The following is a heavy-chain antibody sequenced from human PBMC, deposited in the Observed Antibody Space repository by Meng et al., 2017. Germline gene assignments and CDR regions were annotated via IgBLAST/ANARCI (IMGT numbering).Heavy chain of an antibody. Sequence: GGSLRLSCAASGFTFSSYAMSWVRQAPGKGLEWVSAISGSGGSTYYVDSVKGRFTISRDNSKNTLYLQMNSLRAEDTAVYYCAKVDYGDSEYYFDYWGQGTLVTVSS. CDR1: GFTFSSYA. CDR3: AKVDYGDSEYYFDY. D-gene: IGHD4-17*01. J-gene: IGHJ4*02. CDR2: ISGSGGST. V-gene: IGHV3-23*01.